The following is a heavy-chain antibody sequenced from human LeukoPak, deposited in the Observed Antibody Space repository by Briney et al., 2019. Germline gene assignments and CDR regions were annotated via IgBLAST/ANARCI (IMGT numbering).Heavy chain of an antibody. J-gene: IGHJ4*02. D-gene: IGHD2-15*01. V-gene: IGHV6-1*01. Sequence: SQTLSLTCSISGDSFSSNSAAWSWIRQSPSRGLEWLGRTYYRSKWYNEYAVSVKSRITINPDTSKNQFSLQLNSVTPEDTAVYYCARGYCSGGSCYSVFDYWGQGTLVTVSS. CDR2: TYYRSKWYN. CDR3: ARGYCSGGSCYSVFDY. CDR1: GDSFSSNSAA.